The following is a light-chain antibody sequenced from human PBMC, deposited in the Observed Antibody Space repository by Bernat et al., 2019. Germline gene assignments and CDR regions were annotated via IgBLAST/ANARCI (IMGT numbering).Light chain of an antibody. CDR1: SSDVGSYNL. Sequence: QSALTQPASVSGSPGQSITISCTGTSSDVGSYNLVSWYQQHPGKAPKLMISDVSHRPSGVSNRFSASKSGNTASLTISGLQAEDEADYYCCSYTSWSSPYVFGTGTKVTVL. CDR2: DVS. J-gene: IGLJ1*01. CDR3: CSYTSWSSPYV. V-gene: IGLV2-14*02.